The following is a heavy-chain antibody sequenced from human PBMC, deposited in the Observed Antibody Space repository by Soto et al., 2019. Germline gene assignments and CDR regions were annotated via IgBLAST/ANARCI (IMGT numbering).Heavy chain of an antibody. Sequence: QVQLVQSGAEVTKPGASVKVSCKASGYTFTSYDINWVRQATGQGREREGWMSPNSGAPGYAQKFHGRVTMTRDTSISTVYMELSNQRSEATAIYYCERGADNGVDVWCQGSPVTVSS. D-gene: IGHD2-8*01. V-gene: IGHV1-8*01. CDR2: MSPNSGAP. CDR1: GYTFTSYD. J-gene: IGHJ6*02. CDR3: ERGADNGVDV.